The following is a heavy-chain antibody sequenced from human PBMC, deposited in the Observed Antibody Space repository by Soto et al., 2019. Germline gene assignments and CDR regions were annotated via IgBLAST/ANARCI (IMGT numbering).Heavy chain of an antibody. CDR3: ARDFTGTTHYYYYGMDV. J-gene: IGHJ6*02. CDR2: TYYRSKWYN. D-gene: IGHD1-1*01. V-gene: IGHV6-1*01. CDR1: GDGVSTNSAT. Sequence: SQTLSLTCAISGDGVSTNSATWDWIRQSPSRGLEWLGRTYYRSKWYNDYAVSVKSRITINPDTSKNQFSLQLNSVTPEDTAVYYCARDFTGTTHYYYYGMDVWGQGTTVTVSS.